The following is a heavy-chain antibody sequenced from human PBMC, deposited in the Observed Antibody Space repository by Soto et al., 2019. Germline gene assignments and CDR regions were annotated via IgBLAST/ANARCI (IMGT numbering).Heavy chain of an antibody. V-gene: IGHV1-3*05. CDR1: GYTFTRYA. CDR2: INAGNGNT. CDR3: AREGEIEVRFLEWLLYPFKYYGMDV. D-gene: IGHD3-3*01. Sequence: QVQLVQSGAEEKKPGASVKVSCKASGYTFTRYAMHWVRQAPGQRLEWMGWINAGNGNTKYSQKFQGRVTITRDTSASTAYMELSSLRSEDTAVYYCAREGEIEVRFLEWLLYPFKYYGMDVWGQGTTVTVSS. J-gene: IGHJ6*02.